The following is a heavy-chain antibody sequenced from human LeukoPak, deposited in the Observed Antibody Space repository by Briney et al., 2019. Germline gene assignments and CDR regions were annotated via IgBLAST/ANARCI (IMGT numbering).Heavy chain of an antibody. CDR2: ISSSSSYI. V-gene: IGHV3-21*01. D-gene: IGHD5-18*01. CDR1: GFTFSSYS. J-gene: IGHJ4*02. Sequence: GGSLRLSCAASGFTFSSYSMNWVRQAPGKGLEWVSSISSSSSYIYYADSVKGRFTISRDNAKKSLYLQMNTLRAEDTAVYYCARGSDTAMVLFSCFDYWGQGTLVTVSS. CDR3: ARGSDTAMVLFSCFDY.